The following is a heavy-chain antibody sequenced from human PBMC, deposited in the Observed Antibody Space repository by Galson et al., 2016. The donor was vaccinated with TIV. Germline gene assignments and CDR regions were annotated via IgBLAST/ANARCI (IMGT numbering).Heavy chain of an antibody. J-gene: IGHJ5*02. Sequence: SLRLSCAVSGFTFSDYYMVWVRQAPGKGLQWVSYISSTGFLTNYADSVKGRFTVSRDNAKDSVFLQMNSLTAEDTAVYYCARGSLDLWGQGTLVTVPS. CDR1: GFTFSDYY. CDR3: ARGSLDL. V-gene: IGHV3-11*05. CDR2: ISSTGFLT.